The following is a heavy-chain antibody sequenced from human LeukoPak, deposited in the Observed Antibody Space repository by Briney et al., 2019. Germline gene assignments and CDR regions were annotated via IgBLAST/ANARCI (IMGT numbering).Heavy chain of an antibody. J-gene: IGHJ3*02. V-gene: IGHV3-30-3*01. D-gene: IGHD3-10*01. CDR3: ARDFFRSGAFDI. Sequence: PGGSLRLSCVASGFTFGKYWMSWVRQAPGKGLEWVAVISYDGSNKYYADSVKGRFTISRDNSKNTLYLQMNSLRAEDTAVYYCARDFFRSGAFDIWGQGTMVTVSS. CDR1: GFTFGKYW. CDR2: ISYDGSNK.